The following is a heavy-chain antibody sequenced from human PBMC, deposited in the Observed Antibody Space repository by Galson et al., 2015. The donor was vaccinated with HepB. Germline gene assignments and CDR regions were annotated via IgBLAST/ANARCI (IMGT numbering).Heavy chain of an antibody. D-gene: IGHD3-16*01. CDR2: ISGGGSGT. CDR3: AKATTPLYDYVWAD. V-gene: IGHV3-23*01. CDR1: GFTFSSFV. J-gene: IGHJ4*02. Sequence: SLRLSCAASGFTFSSFVMSWVRQAPEKGLEWVSGISGGGSGTYYADSVKGRFTISRDNPKNTLYLQMNSLRAEDTAVYYCAKATTPLYDYVWADWGQGTLVTVSS.